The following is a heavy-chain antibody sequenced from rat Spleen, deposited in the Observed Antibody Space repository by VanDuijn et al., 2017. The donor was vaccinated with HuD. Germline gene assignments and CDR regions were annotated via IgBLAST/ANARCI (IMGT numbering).Heavy chain of an antibody. D-gene: IGHD1-12*02. CDR1: GYSITNNY. V-gene: IGHV3-1*01. CDR2: INYRGST. J-gene: IGHJ2*01. CDR3: ARYARYYYDGSYYPFDY. Sequence: EVQLQESGPGLVKPSQSLSLTCSVTGYSITNNYWGWIRKFPGNKMEWMGYINYRGSTSYNPSLKSRISITRDTSKNQFFLHLNSVTTEDTATYYCARYARYYYDGSYYPFDYWGQGVMVTVSS.